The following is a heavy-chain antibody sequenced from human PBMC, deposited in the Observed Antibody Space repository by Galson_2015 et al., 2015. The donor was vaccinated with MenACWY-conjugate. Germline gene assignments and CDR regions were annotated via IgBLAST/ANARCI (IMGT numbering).Heavy chain of an antibody. CDR2: ISSSSSTI. CDR1: GFTFSSYR. Sequence: SLRLSCAASGFTFSSYRMNWVRQAPGKGLEWVSYISSSSSTIYYADSVKGRFTISRDNAKNSLYLQMNSLRAEDTAVYYCATDSSSWQYDYWGQGTLVTVSS. V-gene: IGHV3-48*04. D-gene: IGHD6-13*01. J-gene: IGHJ4*02. CDR3: ATDSSSWQYDY.